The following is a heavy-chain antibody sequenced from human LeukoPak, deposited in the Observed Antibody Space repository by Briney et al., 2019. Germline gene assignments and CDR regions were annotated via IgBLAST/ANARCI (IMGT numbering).Heavy chain of an antibody. CDR1: TVSFSGGAYY. V-gene: IGHV4-31*03. CDR2: IYYDGST. Sequence: SETLSLTCSVSTVSFSGGAYYWSWIRQYPGKGLEWIGYIYYDGSTNYKPSLRSRVSISIDTSKSQFSLSLTSVTVADTAVYYCARRSSGYYVFDFWGQGILVTVSS. J-gene: IGHJ4*02. CDR3: ARRSSGYYVFDF. D-gene: IGHD3-16*01.